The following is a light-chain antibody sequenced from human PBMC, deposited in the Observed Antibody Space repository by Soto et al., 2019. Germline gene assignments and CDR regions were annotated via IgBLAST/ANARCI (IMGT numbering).Light chain of an antibody. CDR2: DVS. Sequence: QSVLTQPASVSGSPGQSITISCTGTSSDVGGYNYVSWYQQHPGKAPKLMIYDVSNRPSGVSNRFSGSKSGNTASLTISGLQAEDEADYYCSLYTSSSTSYVFGTGTEVTVL. CDR1: SSDVGGYNY. V-gene: IGLV2-14*01. J-gene: IGLJ1*01. CDR3: SLYTSSSTSYV.